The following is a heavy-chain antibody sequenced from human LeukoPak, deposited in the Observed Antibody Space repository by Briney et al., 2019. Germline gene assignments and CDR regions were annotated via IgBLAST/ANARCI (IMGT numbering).Heavy chain of an antibody. CDR2: INPNSGGT. CDR3: AREYSSGWYEYFDY. D-gene: IGHD6-19*01. J-gene: IGHJ4*02. CDR1: GYTFTGYY. V-gene: IGHV1-2*06. Sequence: VASVKVSCKASGYTFTGYYMQWVRQAPGQGLEWMGRINPNSGGTNYAQKFQGRVTMTRDTSISTAYMELSRLRSDDTAVYYCAREYSSGWYEYFDYWGQGTLVTVSS.